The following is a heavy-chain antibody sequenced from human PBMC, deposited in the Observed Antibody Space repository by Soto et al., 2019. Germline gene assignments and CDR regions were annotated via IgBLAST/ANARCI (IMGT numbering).Heavy chain of an antibody. J-gene: IGHJ3*02. CDR3: GGPLGAAGYAFDI. CDR1: GGSISSGGYY. V-gene: IGHV4-31*03. CDR2: IYYSGST. Sequence: QVQLQESGPGLVKPSQTLSLTCTVSGGSISSGGYYWSWIRQHPGKGLEWIGYIYYSGSTYYNPSLKRRVTISVDTAKNQFPLKVGSVTAADTAVYFCGGPLGAAGYAFDIWGQGTMVTVSS. D-gene: IGHD6-13*01.